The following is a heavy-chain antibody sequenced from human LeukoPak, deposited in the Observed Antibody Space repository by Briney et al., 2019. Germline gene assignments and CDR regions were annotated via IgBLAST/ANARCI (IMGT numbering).Heavy chain of an antibody. CDR2: FSVSDKTT. CDR3: AKLGKTENHYGSGRFSYYYYMDV. J-gene: IGHJ6*03. D-gene: IGHD3-10*01. Sequence: GGSLRLSCAASGFTFSSYAMSWVRQAPGKGLEWVSGFSVSDKTTYYADSVKGRFTISRDNSKNTLYLQMNSLRAEDTAVYYCAKLGKTENHYGSGRFSYYYYMDVWGKGTTVTISS. CDR1: GFTFSSYA. V-gene: IGHV3-23*01.